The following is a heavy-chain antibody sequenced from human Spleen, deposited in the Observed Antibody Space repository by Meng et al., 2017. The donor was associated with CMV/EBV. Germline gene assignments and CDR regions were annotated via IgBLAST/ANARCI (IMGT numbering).Heavy chain of an antibody. Sequence: SGYTFINYYMHWVRQAPGQGLKWMGIINPSGGSTSYAQKFQGRVTMTRDTSTSTVYMELSSLRSEDTAVYYCARDSYYDILTGLDYWGQGTLVTVSS. J-gene: IGHJ4*02. V-gene: IGHV1-46*01. CDR3: ARDSYYDILTGLDY. D-gene: IGHD3-9*01. CDR1: GYTFINYY. CDR2: INPSGGST.